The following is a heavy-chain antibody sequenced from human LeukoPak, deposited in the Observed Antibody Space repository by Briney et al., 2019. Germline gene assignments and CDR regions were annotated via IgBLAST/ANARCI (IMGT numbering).Heavy chain of an antibody. CDR3: ARDVLLWFGELPFAN. Sequence: SETLSLTCAVYGGSFSGYYWSWIRQPPGKGLEWIGEINHSGSTNYNPSFKSRVTISVDTSKNQFSLKLSSVTAADTAVYYCARDVLLWFGELPFANWGQGTLVTVSS. V-gene: IGHV4-34*01. D-gene: IGHD3-10*01. CDR2: INHSGST. J-gene: IGHJ4*02. CDR1: GGSFSGYY.